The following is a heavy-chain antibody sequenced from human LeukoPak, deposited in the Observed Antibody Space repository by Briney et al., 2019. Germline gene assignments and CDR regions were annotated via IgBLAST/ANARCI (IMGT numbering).Heavy chain of an antibody. D-gene: IGHD3-3*01. CDR2: ISAYNGNT. CDR1: GYTFTSYG. V-gene: IGHV1-18*01. CDR3: ARVVEDYDFDGLVDY. Sequence: ASVKVSCKASGYTFTSYGISWVRQAPGQGLEWMGWISAYNGNTNYAQKLQGRVTMSTDTSTSTAYMELRSLRSDDTAVYYCARVVEDYDFDGLVDYWGQGTLVTVSS. J-gene: IGHJ4*02.